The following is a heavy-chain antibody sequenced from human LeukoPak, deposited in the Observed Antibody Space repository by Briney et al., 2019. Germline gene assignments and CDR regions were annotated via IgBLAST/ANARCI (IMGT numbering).Heavy chain of an antibody. D-gene: IGHD6-13*01. CDR2: ISYDGSNK. CDR1: GFTFSSYG. CDR3: AKDSWGEQQLNPHFDY. Sequence: GRSLRLSCAASGFTFSSYGMHWVRQAPGKGLEWVAVISYDGSNKYYADSVKGRFTISRDNSKNTLYLQMSSLRAEDTAVYYCAKDSWGEQQLNPHFDYWGQGTLVTVSS. V-gene: IGHV3-30*18. J-gene: IGHJ4*02.